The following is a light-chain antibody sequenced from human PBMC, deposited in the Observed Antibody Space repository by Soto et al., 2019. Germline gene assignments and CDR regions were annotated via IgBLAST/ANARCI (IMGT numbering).Light chain of an antibody. Sequence: QSVLTQPASVSGSPGQSITISCTGTSSDIGAYNYVSWYQQYPGKAPKLMIYGVTNRPSGVSNRFSGSKTGNTASLTISGLQAEDEADYYCFSHRRGDSHVLGTGTKATVL. CDR2: GVT. J-gene: IGLJ1*01. CDR3: FSHRRGDSHV. CDR1: SSDIGAYNY. V-gene: IGLV2-14*01.